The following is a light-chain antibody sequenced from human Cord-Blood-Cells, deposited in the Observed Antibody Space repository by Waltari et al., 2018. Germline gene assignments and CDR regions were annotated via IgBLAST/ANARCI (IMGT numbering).Light chain of an antibody. CDR2: DVS. CDR1: RSDVGGYNY. J-gene: IGLJ2*01. V-gene: IGLV2-11*01. CDR3: CSYAGSYTFVV. Sequence: QSALTQPRSVSGSPGQSVTISCTGTRSDVGGYNYVSWYQQHPGKAPKLMIYDVSNRPSGVPDRFSGSKSGNTASLTISGLQAEDESDYYCCSYAGSYTFVVFGGGTKLTVL.